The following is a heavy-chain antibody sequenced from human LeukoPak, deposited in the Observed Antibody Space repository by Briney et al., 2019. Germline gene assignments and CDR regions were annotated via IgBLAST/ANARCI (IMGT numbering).Heavy chain of an antibody. CDR2: ISSRSSLI. J-gene: IGHJ6*03. V-gene: IGHV3-48*01. D-gene: IGHD1-1*01. Sequence: GGSLRLSCAASGFTFVSYNMNWVRQAPGKGLEWVAYISSRSSLIYYAGSVKGRFTVSRDSVKRSLYLQMNSLRAEDTAVYYCARDGNRDGDMDVWGKGTPVTVSS. CDR3: ARDGNRDGDMDV. CDR1: GFTFVSYN.